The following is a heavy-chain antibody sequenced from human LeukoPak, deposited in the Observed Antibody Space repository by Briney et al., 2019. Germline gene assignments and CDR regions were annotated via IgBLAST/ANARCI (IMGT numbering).Heavy chain of an antibody. J-gene: IGHJ3*02. Sequence: GGSLRLSCAASGFTFSSYAMHWVRQAPGKGLEWVAVISYDGSNKYYADSVKGRFTISRDNSKNTLYLQMNSLRAEDTAVYYCARDPYYYGSGSAFDIWGQGTMVTVSS. CDR1: GFTFSSYA. V-gene: IGHV3-30-3*01. D-gene: IGHD3-10*01. CDR3: ARDPYYYGSGSAFDI. CDR2: ISYDGSNK.